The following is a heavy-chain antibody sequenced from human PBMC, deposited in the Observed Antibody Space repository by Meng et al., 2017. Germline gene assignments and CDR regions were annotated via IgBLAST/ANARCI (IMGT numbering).Heavy chain of an antibody. Sequence: GELVQSGAEVKKPGAPGKCSCKASGYTFTGYYMHWVRQAPGQGLEWMGRINPNSGGTNYAQKFQGRVTMTRDTSISTAYMELSRLRSDDTAVYYCAREWGSGWYVMDYWGQGTLVTVSS. CDR1: GYTFTGYY. V-gene: IGHV1-2*06. D-gene: IGHD6-19*01. CDR2: INPNSGGT. J-gene: IGHJ4*02. CDR3: AREWGSGWYVMDY.